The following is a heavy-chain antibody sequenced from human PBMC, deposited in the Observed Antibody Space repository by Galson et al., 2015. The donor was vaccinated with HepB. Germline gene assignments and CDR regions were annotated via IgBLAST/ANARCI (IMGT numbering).Heavy chain of an antibody. J-gene: IGHJ3*02. CDR2: IIPILGIA. V-gene: IGHV1-69*04. Sequence: SVKVSCKASGGTFSSYAISWVRQAPGQGLEWMGRIIPILGIANYAQKFQGRVTITADKSTSTAYMELSSLRSEDTAVYYCALDSSGWYNDAFDIWGQGTMVTVSS. D-gene: IGHD6-19*01. CDR1: GGTFSSYA. CDR3: ALDSSGWYNDAFDI.